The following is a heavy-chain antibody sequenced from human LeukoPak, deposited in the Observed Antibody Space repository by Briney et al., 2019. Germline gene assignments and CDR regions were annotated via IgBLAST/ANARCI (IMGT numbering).Heavy chain of an antibody. Sequence: GGSLRLSCAASGFVFGDYGMHWVRQAPGKGLEWVTMVRNDGSDKYYADSVKGRFTISRDNSKNTLYLQMNSLRPEDTADYYCAKHYYGSGSQKYYFDYWGQGTLVTVSS. CDR1: GFVFGDYG. D-gene: IGHD3-10*01. CDR2: VRNDGSDK. J-gene: IGHJ4*02. V-gene: IGHV3-30*02. CDR3: AKHYYGSGSQKYYFDY.